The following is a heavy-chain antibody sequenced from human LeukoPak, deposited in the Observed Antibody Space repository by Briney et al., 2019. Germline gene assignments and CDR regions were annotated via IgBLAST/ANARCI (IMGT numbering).Heavy chain of an antibody. Sequence: SETLSLTCTVPGGSISSYYWSWIRQPPGKGLEWIGYIYYSGSTNYNPPLKSRVTISVDTSKNQFSLKLSSVTAADTAVYYCAREHSYGSRAFDYWGQGTLVTVSS. CDR2: IYYSGST. J-gene: IGHJ4*02. CDR1: GGSISSYY. CDR3: AREHSYGSRAFDY. D-gene: IGHD5-18*01. V-gene: IGHV4-59*01.